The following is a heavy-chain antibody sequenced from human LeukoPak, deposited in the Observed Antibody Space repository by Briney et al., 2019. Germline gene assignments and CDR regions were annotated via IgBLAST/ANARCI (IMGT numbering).Heavy chain of an antibody. CDR3: ASYHDYGGNPDY. D-gene: IGHD4-23*01. Sequence: ASVKVSCKASGYTFTGYYMRWVRQAPGQGLEWMGRINPNSGGTNYAQKFQGRVTMTRDTSISTAYMELSRLRSDDTAVYYCASYHDYGGNPDYWGQGTLVTVSS. CDR2: INPNSGGT. V-gene: IGHV1-2*06. J-gene: IGHJ4*02. CDR1: GYTFTGYY.